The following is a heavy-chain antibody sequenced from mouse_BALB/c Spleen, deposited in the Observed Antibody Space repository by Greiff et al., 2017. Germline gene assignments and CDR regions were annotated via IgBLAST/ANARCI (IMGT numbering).Heavy chain of an antibody. CDR3: ARSGYDYDERSWFAY. Sequence: DLVKPGASVKLSCKASGYTFTSYWINWIKQRPGQGLEWIGRIAPGSGSPYYNEMFKGKATLTVDTSSSTAYIQLSSLSSEDSAVYFCARSGYDYDERSWFAYWGQGTLVTVSA. CDR2: IAPGSGSP. CDR1: GYTFTSYW. J-gene: IGHJ3*01. V-gene: IGHV1S41*01. D-gene: IGHD2-4*01.